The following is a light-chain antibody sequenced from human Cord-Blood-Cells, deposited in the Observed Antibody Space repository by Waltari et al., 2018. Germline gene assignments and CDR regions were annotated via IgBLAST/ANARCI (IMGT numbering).Light chain of an antibody. Sequence: EIVLTQSPATLSLSPGERATRSCRASQRVSSYLAWYQQKPGQAPRLLIYDASNRATGIPARFSGSGSGTDFTLTISSLEPEDFAVYYCQQRSNWPPRFTFGPGTKVDIK. J-gene: IGKJ3*01. V-gene: IGKV3-11*01. CDR2: DAS. CDR1: QRVSSY. CDR3: QQRSNWPPRFT.